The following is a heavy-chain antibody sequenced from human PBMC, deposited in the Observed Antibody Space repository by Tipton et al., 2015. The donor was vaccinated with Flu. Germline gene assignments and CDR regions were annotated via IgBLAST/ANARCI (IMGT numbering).Heavy chain of an antibody. D-gene: IGHD6-6*01. Sequence: SLRLSCAASGFTVSSNYMSWVRRAPGKGLEWVSVIYSDGDTYYADSVKGRFTISRDNSKNTLYLQMNSLRAEDTAVYYCARHQSSSLLPFDYWGQGILVTVSS. CDR2: IYSDGDT. V-gene: IGHV3-53*01. J-gene: IGHJ4*02. CDR1: GFTVSSNY. CDR3: ARHQSSSLLPFDY.